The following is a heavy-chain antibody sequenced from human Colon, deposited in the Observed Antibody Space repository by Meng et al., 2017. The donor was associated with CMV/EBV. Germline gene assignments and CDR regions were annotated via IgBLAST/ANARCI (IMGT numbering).Heavy chain of an antibody. V-gene: IGHV5-51*01. CDR2: IYPGDSDT. CDR1: GYSFTSYW. D-gene: IGHD3-10*01. Sequence: KVSCKGSGYSFTSYWIGWVRQMPGKGLEWMGIIYPGDSDTRYGPSFQGQVTISADKSISTAYLQWSSLKASDTAMYYCARLGGSGSREVIDGMDVWGQGTTVTVSS. CDR3: ARLGGSGSREVIDGMDV. J-gene: IGHJ6*02.